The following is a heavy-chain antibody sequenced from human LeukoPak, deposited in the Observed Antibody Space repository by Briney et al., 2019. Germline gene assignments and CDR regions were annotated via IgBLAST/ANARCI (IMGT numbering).Heavy chain of an antibody. CDR1: VGTFSSYA. CDR2: IIPILGIA. Sequence: ESSVKVSCMASVGTFSSYAISWVRQAPGQGLEWMGRIIPILGIANYAQNYQGRVTITEDKSTSKDYMELRRLRSEDTAVYYCERGPNYYDSSGYYSYWGKGTLVSVS. CDR3: ERGPNYYDSSGYYSY. V-gene: IGHV1-69*04. D-gene: IGHD3-22*01. J-gene: IGHJ4*02.